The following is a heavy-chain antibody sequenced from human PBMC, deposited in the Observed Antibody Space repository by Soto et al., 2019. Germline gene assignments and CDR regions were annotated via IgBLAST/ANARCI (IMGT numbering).Heavy chain of an antibody. V-gene: IGHV3-74*01. Sequence: PGGSLRLSCAASGFTFDYYWMHWVRQAPGQGLVWVAHIQNDGTRTTYADSVKGRFTISRDNARNTMYLQMNSLGAEDTAVYYCARDNLGYSSGWYRVVYWGQGTQVTVSS. J-gene: IGHJ4*02. CDR1: GFTFDYYW. CDR3: ARDNLGYSSGWYRVVY. CDR2: IQNDGTRT. D-gene: IGHD6-19*01.